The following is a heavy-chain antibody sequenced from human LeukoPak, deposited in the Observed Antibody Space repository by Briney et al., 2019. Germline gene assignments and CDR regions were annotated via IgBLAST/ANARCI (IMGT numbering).Heavy chain of an antibody. CDR3: ARARWSSTGWFLGY. CDR1: GFTFSSYW. CDR2: VNPQGSGT. D-gene: IGHD6-19*01. V-gene: IGHV3-74*01. Sequence: PGGSLRLSCAASGFTFSSYWMHWVRQAPGKGLVWVSRVNPQGSGTSYTDSVKGRFTISRDNAKDALHLQMDNLRAEDTAVYYCARARWSSTGWFLGYWGQGTLATVSS. J-gene: IGHJ4*02.